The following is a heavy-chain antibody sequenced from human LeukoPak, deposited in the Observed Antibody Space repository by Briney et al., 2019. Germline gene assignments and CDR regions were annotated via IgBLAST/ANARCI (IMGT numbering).Heavy chain of an antibody. CDR3: TRDEGATVATYRFDF. Sequence: PRGCPRLSREPSLVALRKYNMSCGRHSPREGLEWWSNIKYDGTYTNYNASVNGRLTLSRENAKNSVYLQMNSLRAEDTAAYYCTRDEGATVATYRFDFWGRGTLVTVSS. D-gene: IGHD4-23*01. CDR1: LVALRKYN. V-gene: IGHV3-7*01. J-gene: IGHJ4*02. CDR2: IKYDGTYT.